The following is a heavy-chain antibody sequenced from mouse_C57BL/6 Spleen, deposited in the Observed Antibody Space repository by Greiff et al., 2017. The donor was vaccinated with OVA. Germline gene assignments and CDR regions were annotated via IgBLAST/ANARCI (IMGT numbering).Heavy chain of an antibody. V-gene: IGHV1-39*01. Sequence: VQLKQSGPELVKPGASVKISCKASGYSFTDYNMNWVKQSNGKSLEWIGVINPNYGTTSYNQKFKGKATLTVDQSSSTAYMQLNSLTSEDSAVYYCARRGLYDYEGHFDYWGQGTTLTVSS. D-gene: IGHD2-4*01. CDR3: ARRGLYDYEGHFDY. J-gene: IGHJ2*01. CDR1: GYSFTDYN. CDR2: INPNYGTT.